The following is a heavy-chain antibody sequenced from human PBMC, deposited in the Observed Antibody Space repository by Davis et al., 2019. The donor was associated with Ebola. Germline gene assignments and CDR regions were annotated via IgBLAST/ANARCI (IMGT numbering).Heavy chain of an antibody. CDR3: ARGDYAGWFDP. CDR2: INPNSGRT. Sequence: ASVKVSCKASGYSFTGYYMHWVRQAPGQGLEWMGRINPNSGRTNYAQRFQGRVTMTRDTSISTAYMELRRLRSDDTAVYYCARGDYAGWFDPWGQGTLVTVSS. V-gene: IGHV1-2*06. D-gene: IGHD4-17*01. CDR1: GYSFTGYY. J-gene: IGHJ5*02.